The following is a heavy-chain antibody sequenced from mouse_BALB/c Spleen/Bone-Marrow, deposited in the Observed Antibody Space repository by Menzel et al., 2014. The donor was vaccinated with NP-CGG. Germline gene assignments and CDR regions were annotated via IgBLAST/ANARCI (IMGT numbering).Heavy chain of an antibody. D-gene: IGHD4-1*01. CDR2: IYPGSGNS. CDR1: GYTFTDYY. V-gene: IGHV1-84*02. CDR3: ARNWAMDY. Sequence: LVESGPELAKPGASVKISCKASGYTFTDYYINWVKQKPGQGLEWIGWIYPGSGNSKYNEKFKGKATLTVDTSSSTAYVQLSSLTSEDSAVYFCARNWAMDYWGQGTSVTVSS. J-gene: IGHJ4*01.